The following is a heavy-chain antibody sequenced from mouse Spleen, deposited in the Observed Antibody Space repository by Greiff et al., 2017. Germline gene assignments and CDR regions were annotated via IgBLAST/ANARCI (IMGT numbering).Heavy chain of an antibody. CDR3: ARHPYYSNSYYAMDY. CDR2: ISSGGGNT. V-gene: IGHV5-9*04. D-gene: IGHD2-5*01. CDR1: GFTFSSYT. Sequence: DVQLVESGGGLVKPGGSLKLSCAASGFTFSSYTMSWVRQTPAKRLEWVATISSGGGNTYYPDSVKGRFTISRDNARNTLYLQMSSLRSEDTAMYYCARHPYYSNSYYAMDYWGQGTSVTVSS. J-gene: IGHJ4*01.